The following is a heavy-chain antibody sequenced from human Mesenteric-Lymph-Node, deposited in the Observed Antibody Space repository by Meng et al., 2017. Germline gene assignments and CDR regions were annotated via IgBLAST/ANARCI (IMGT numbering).Heavy chain of an antibody. CDR1: AYTFTSYA. D-gene: IGHD4-17*01. CDR3: ARVDDYGDYIPDY. CDR2: INNNTGNL. J-gene: IGHJ4*02. V-gene: IGHV7-4-1*02. Sequence: ASVKVSSKASAYTFTSYAMNWVRQATGQGLEWMGWINNNTGNLTYAQGFTGRFVFSLDTSVSTAYMQISSLKAEDTDVYYCARVDDYGDYIPDYWGQGTLVTVSS.